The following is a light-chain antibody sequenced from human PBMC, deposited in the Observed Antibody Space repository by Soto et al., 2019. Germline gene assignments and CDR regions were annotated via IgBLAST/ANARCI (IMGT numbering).Light chain of an antibody. CDR1: RSVSSSY. V-gene: IGKV3-20*01. J-gene: IGKJ1*01. CDR3: QQYGSSPRT. CDR2: STS. Sequence: EIVLTQSPATLSLSPGERGTLSCRASRSVSSSYLAWYQQKPGQAPRLLIYSTSTRATGIPDRFSGSGSGTDFTLTISRLEPEDSAVYFCQQYGSSPRTFGQGTKVEIK.